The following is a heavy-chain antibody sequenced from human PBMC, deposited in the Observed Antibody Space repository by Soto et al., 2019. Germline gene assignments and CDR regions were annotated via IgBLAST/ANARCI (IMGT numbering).Heavy chain of an antibody. CDR1: GGTFGNYG. D-gene: IGHD1-26*01. Sequence: QVQLVQSGAEVKKPGSSVKVSCKASGGTFGNYGISWVRQAPGQGLEWMGRIIPISGIIKYAQRFQGRVTITADKSTSTAYMELSSLRSEDTAVYYCASIVTPFDIWGQGTLVTVSS. CDR3: ASIVTPFDI. V-gene: IGHV1-69*02. J-gene: IGHJ4*02. CDR2: IIPISGII.